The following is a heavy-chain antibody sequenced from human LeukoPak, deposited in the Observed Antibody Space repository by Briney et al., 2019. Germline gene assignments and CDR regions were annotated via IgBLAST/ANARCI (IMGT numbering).Heavy chain of an antibody. V-gene: IGHV1-46*01. CDR2: INPSGGST. CDR1: GYTFTSYY. D-gene: IGHD6-19*01. J-gene: IGHJ6*04. CDR3: ARDLDSSGRSYGMDV. Sequence: ASVKVSCKASGYTFTSYYMHWVRQAPGQGLEWMGIINPSGGSTSYAQKFQGRVTMTRDTSTSTVYMELSSPRSEDTAVYYCARDLDSSGRSYGMDVWGKGTTVTVSS.